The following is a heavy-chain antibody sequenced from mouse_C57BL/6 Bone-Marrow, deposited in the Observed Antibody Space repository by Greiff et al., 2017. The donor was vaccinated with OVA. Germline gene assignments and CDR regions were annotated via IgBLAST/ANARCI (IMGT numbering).Heavy chain of an antibody. Sequence: EVMLVESGGGLVQPGGSLKLSCAASGFTFSDYYMYWVRQTPEKRLEWVAYISNGGGSTYYPDTVKGRFTISRDNAKNTLYLQMSRLKSEDTALYYCANPPGFAYWGQGTLVTVSA. CDR1: GFTFSDYY. CDR3: ANPPGFAY. CDR2: ISNGGGST. V-gene: IGHV5-12*01. J-gene: IGHJ3*01.